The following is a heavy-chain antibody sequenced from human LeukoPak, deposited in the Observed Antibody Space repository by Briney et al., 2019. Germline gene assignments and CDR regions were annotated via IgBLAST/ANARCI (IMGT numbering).Heavy chain of an antibody. V-gene: IGHV4-59*01. D-gene: IGHD2-15*01. Sequence: SETLSLTCTVSGGSISSYYWSWIRQPPGKGLEWIGYIYYSGSTNYNPSLKSRVTISVDTSKNQFSLKLSSVTAADTAVYYCARAEDIDWFDPWGQGTLVTVSS. J-gene: IGHJ5*02. CDR2: IYYSGST. CDR1: GGSISSYY. CDR3: ARAEDIDWFDP.